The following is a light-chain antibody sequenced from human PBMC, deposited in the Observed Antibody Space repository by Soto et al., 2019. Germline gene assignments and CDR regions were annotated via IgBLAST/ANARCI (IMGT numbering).Light chain of an antibody. CDR2: DAS. CDR1: QSISTY. CDR3: QQSYMDPIT. J-gene: IGKJ5*01. Sequence: DIQMAQSPASLSASVEDRFTITFRASQSISTYLNWYQKKPGKAPNLLIYDASRLQSGVPSRFSGSGGGTDFTLSISSVQPEDFATYFCQQSYMDPITFGQGTRLEI. V-gene: IGKV1-39*01.